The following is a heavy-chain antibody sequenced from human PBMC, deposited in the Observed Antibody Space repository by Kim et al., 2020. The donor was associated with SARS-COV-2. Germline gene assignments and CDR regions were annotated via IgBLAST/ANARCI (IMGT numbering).Heavy chain of an antibody. CDR3: SRISVSSSCYFNY. Sequence: ASVKVSCKASGYTFGNYEINWVRQAPGRGLEWMGWINPYNGNTNYAQKFQGRVTMNTDTSTSTAYMRLRSLKSDDTAVYYCSRISVSSSCYFNYWGHGTL. J-gene: IGHJ4*01. D-gene: IGHD6-13*01. CDR1: GYTFGNYE. CDR2: INPYNGNT. V-gene: IGHV1-18*01.